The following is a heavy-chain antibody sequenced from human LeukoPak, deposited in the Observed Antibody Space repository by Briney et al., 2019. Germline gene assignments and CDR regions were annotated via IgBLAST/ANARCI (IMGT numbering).Heavy chain of an antibody. J-gene: IGHJ4*02. D-gene: IGHD3-10*01. V-gene: IGHV4-34*08. Sequence: LRLSCAASGFTFSDYYMSWIRQPPGKGLEWIGEINHSGSTNYNPSLKSRVTISVDTSKNQFSLKLSSVTAADTAVYYCADGYYFDYWGQGTLVTVSS. CDR1: GFTFSDYY. CDR3: ADGYYFDY. CDR2: INHSGST.